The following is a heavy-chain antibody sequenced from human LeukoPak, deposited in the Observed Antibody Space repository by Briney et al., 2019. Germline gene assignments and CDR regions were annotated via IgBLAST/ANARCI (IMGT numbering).Heavy chain of an antibody. CDR3: TRRHLDY. V-gene: IGHV3-49*04. J-gene: IGHJ4*02. CDR2: IRSKAYGGTT. CDR1: GFTFGDYA. Sequence: PGGSLRLSCTASGFTFGDYAMSWVRQAPGKGLEWVGFIRSKAYGGTTEYAASVKGRFTISRDDSKSIAYLQMNSLKTEDTALYYCTRRHLDYWGQGTLVTVSS.